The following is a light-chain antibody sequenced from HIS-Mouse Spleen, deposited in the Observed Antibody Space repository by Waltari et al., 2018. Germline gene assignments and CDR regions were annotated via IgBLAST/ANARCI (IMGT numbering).Light chain of an antibody. V-gene: IGLV2-11*01. CDR1: SSDVGGYNY. Sequence: QSALTQPRSVSGSPGQSVTISCTGTSSDVGGYNYVSWYQQHPVTAPKLMIYDVSKRPSGVPDRFSGSKSGNTASLTISGLQAEDEADYYCCSYAGSYTYVFGTGTKVTVL. CDR2: DVS. J-gene: IGLJ1*01. CDR3: CSYAGSYTYV.